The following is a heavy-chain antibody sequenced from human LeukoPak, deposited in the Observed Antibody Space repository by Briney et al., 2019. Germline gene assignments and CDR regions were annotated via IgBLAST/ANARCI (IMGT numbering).Heavy chain of an antibody. V-gene: IGHV1-2*02. CDR1: GYTFTGYY. J-gene: IGHJ6*03. Sequence: GASVKVSCKASGYTFTGYYMHWVRQAPGQGLEWMGWINPNSGGTNYAQKFQGRVTMTRDTSISTAYMELSRLRSDDTAVYYCATGPPTVYYYYYMDVWGKGTTVTVSS. D-gene: IGHD4-17*01. CDR2: INPNSGGT. CDR3: ATGPPTVYYYYYMDV.